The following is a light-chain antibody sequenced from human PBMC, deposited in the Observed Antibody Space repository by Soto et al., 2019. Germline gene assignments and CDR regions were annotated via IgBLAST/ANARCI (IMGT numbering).Light chain of an antibody. Sequence: QSVLTQPPSASGTPGQRVTISCSGSSSNIGSDFVYWYQQLPGTAPKLLIYHNYQRPSGVPDRFSGSKSGTSASLAISDLRSEDDADYYCSAWDDSLSGYVFGAGTKLTVL. CDR3: SAWDDSLSGYV. V-gene: IGLV1-47*01. J-gene: IGLJ1*01. CDR1: SSNIGSDF. CDR2: HNY.